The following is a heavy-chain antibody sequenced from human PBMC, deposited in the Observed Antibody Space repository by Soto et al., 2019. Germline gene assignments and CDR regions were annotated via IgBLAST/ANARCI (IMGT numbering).Heavy chain of an antibody. D-gene: IGHD6-19*01. Sequence: PGGSLRLSCAASGFTFNDYAMAWVRQAPGQGLEWVSSISGSGGHSSYVDSVRGRFTISRDNVNNILSLDVSDLRAEDTALYYCAKDCRRLAVTGSAFDSWGQGALVTVSS. V-gene: IGHV3-23*01. CDR2: ISGSGGHS. J-gene: IGHJ4*02. CDR1: GFTFNDYA. CDR3: AKDCRRLAVTGSAFDS.